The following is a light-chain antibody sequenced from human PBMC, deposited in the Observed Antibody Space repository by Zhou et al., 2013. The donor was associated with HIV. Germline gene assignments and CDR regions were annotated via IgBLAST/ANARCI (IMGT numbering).Light chain of an antibody. CDR1: QSISTY. Sequence: DIQMTQSPSFLSASVGDRVTITCRASQSISTYLNWYQQKPGKAPNLLIYAASTLHTGVPSRFSGRGSGTDFTLTISSLQPDDFATYFCQQSYSTPPDTFGQGTKLEIK. CDR2: AAS. V-gene: IGKV1-39*01. J-gene: IGKJ2*01. CDR3: QQSYSTPPDT.